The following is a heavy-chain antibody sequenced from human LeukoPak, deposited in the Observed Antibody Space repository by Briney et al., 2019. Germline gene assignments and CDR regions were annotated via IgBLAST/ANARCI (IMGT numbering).Heavy chain of an antibody. CDR2: ISGGST. D-gene: IGHD2-2*01. CDR3: AKSGCSSTACYAFDI. V-gene: IGHV3-23*01. J-gene: IGHJ3*02. CDR1: GFTFSSYP. Sequence: GGSLRLSCAASGFTFSSYPMSWVRQAPGKGLEWVSSISGGSTYYAGSVMGRFTISRDTSKNTLYLQMNSLRAEDTAVYYCAKSGCSSTACYAFDIWGQGTTVTVSS.